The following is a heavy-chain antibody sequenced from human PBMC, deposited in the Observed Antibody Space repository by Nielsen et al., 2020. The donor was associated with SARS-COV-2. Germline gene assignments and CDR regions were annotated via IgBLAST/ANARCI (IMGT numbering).Heavy chain of an antibody. Sequence: GGSLRLSCAASGFNFNNYGLDWVRQAPGKGLEWVASISYEGSKKYYGDSLTGRFTVSRDTSKNTVYLQMNSLSVEDTAVYYCAKRRAVFMLTFGGEGAMDVWGQGTTVSVSS. V-gene: IGHV3-30*18. J-gene: IGHJ6*02. CDR2: ISYEGSKK. CDR3: AKRRAVFMLTFGGEGAMDV. CDR1: GFNFNNYG. D-gene: IGHD3-16*01.